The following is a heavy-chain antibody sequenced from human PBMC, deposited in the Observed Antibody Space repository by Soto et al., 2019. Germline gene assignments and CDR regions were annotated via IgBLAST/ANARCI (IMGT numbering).Heavy chain of an antibody. D-gene: IGHD6-13*01. J-gene: IGHJ6*02. Sequence: PSETLSLTCTVSGGSISSSSYYWGWIRQPPGKGLEWIGSIYYSGSTYYNPSLKSRVTISVDTSKNQFSLKLSSVTAADTAVYYCAIGYSSSWPLRWYYGMDVWGQGTTVTVSS. CDR2: IYYSGST. V-gene: IGHV4-39*01. CDR3: AIGYSSSWPLRWYYGMDV. CDR1: GGSISSSSYY.